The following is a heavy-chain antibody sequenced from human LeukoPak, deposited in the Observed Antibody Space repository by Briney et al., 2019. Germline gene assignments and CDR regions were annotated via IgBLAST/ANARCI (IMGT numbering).Heavy chain of an antibody. CDR1: GGSISSYY. J-gene: IGHJ4*02. V-gene: IGHV4-59*12. Sequence: PSETLSLTCTVSGGSISSYYWSWIRQPPGKGLEWIGYIYYSGSTNYNPSLKSRVTISVDTSKNQFSLKLSSVTAADTAVYYCARDSYYCSSTSCYTGRFDYWGQGTLVTVSS. CDR2: IYYSGST. D-gene: IGHD2-2*02. CDR3: ARDSYYCSSTSCYTGRFDY.